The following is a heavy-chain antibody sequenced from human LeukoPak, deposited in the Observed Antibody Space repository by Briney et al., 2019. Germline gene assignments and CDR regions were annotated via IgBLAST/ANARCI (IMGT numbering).Heavy chain of an antibody. CDR3: ARYSSGWYDWFHP. V-gene: IGHV3-21*01. D-gene: IGHD6-19*01. J-gene: IGHJ5*02. CDR1: GFTFSSYS. CDR2: ISSSSSYI. Sequence: PGGSLRLSCAASGFTFSSYSMNWVRQAPGKGLEWVSSISSSSSYIYYADSVKGRFTISRDNAKNSLYLQMNSLRAEDTAVYYCARYSSGWYDWFHPWGQGTLVTVSS.